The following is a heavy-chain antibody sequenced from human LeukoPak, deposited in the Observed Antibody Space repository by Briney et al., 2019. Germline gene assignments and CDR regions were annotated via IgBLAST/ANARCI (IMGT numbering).Heavy chain of an antibody. D-gene: IGHD6-13*01. V-gene: IGHV4-61*08. CDR3: ARVGSYSSSWYAFDI. J-gene: IGHJ3*02. CDR1: GGSISSGGYY. CDR2: IYYSGST. Sequence: SETLSLACTVSGGSISSGGYYWSWIRQPPGKGLEWIGYIYYSGSTNYNPSLKSRVTISVDTSKNQFSLKLSSVTAADTAVYYCARVGSYSSSWYAFDIWGQGTMVTVSS.